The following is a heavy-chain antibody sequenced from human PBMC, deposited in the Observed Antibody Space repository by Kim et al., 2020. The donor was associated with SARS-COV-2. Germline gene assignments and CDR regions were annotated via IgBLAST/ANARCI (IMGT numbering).Heavy chain of an antibody. J-gene: IGHJ4*02. CDR1: GGSFNAYY. CDR2: IIHSGST. Sequence: SETLSLTCNVYGGSFNAYYWSWIRQPPGKGLEWIGDIIHSGSTNYNPSLKSRVTISVDTSKNQFSLRLSSVTAAETAVYYCARGRIAAAGTGFDHLGQGT. CDR3: ARGRIAAAGTGFDH. D-gene: IGHD6-13*01. V-gene: IGHV4-34*01.